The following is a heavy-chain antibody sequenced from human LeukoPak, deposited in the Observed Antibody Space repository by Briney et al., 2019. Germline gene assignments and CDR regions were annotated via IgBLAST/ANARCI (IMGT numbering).Heavy chain of an antibody. D-gene: IGHD3-10*01. CDR3: ARGLYYGSGSYGY. V-gene: IGHV3-7*01. CDR2: IKQDGSEK. J-gene: IGHJ4*02. Sequence: GGSLRLSCAASGFTFSSYWMSWVRQAPGKGLEWVANIKQDGSEKYYVDSVKGRFTISRDNAKNSLYLQMNSLRAEDTAVYYCARGLYYGSGSYGYWGQGTLVTVSS. CDR1: GFTFSSYW.